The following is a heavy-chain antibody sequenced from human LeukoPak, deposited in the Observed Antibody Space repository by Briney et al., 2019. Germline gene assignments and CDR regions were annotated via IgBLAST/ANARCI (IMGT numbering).Heavy chain of an antibody. CDR2: IYYSGST. V-gene: IGHV4-59*01. CDR3: ARDGDAGFGEDY. CDR1: GGSISSYY. Sequence: SETLSLTRTVSGGSISSYYWSWIRQPPGKGLEWIGYIYYSGSTNYNPSLKSRVTISVDTSKNQFSLKLSSVTAADTAVYYCARDGDAGFGEDYWGQGTLVTVSS. J-gene: IGHJ4*02. D-gene: IGHD3-10*01.